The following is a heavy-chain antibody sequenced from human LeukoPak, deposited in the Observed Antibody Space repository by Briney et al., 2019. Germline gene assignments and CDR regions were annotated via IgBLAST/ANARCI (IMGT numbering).Heavy chain of an antibody. CDR2: ISQSGST. CDR3: ARQTFGVLYFDS. J-gene: IGHJ4*02. V-gene: IGHV4-30-2*01. CDR1: GGSLSSDGYY. D-gene: IGHD3-10*01. Sequence: SQTLSLTCTVSGGSLSSDGYYWSWIRQPPGRGLEWIGYISQSGSTHYNPSLKSRVTISTDMSKNQFSLKLTSVTAADTAVYYCARQTFGVLYFDSWGQGTLAIVSS.